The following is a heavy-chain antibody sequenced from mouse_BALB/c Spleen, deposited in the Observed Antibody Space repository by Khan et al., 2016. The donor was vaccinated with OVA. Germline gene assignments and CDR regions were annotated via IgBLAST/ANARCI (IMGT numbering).Heavy chain of an antibody. D-gene: IGHD3-3*01. CDR3: VRGTFDN. CDR2: IDPFSADT. Sequence: VQLQQSGPELMKPGASVNISCKASGYSFTSYYIHWVQQSHGKSLEWIGYIDPFSADTYYNHKFKGKASFTADKSSNTDYTHISSRTSEDSAVLYYVRGTFDNGGQGTMVTVSA. V-gene: IGHV1S135*01. J-gene: IGHJ3*01. CDR1: GYSFTSYY.